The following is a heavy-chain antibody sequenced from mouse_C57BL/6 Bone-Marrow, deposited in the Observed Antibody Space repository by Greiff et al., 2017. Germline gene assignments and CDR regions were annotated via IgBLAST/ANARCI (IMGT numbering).Heavy chain of an antibody. D-gene: IGHD2-3*01. Sequence: EVMLVESGGGLVQPGGSLKLSCAASGFTFSDYGMAWVRQAPRKGPEWVGFISNLAYSIYYADTVTGRFTIARENAKNALYLEISSLRSEDTAMYYCARRGWLLRGDYAMDYWGQGTSGTVSS. J-gene: IGHJ4*01. CDR1: GFTFSDYG. CDR2: ISNLAYSI. CDR3: ARRGWLLRGDYAMDY. V-gene: IGHV5-15*01.